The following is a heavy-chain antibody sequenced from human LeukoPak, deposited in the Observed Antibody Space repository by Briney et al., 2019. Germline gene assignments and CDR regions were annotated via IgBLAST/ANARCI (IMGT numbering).Heavy chain of an antibody. CDR1: GFTFGGYG. D-gene: IGHD1-14*01. CDR3: TRYNNDHFDY. V-gene: IGHV3-33*01. Sequence: GGSLRLSCAGSGFTFGGYGMHWFRQTPGKGPEWVAVIAYDGSRAFYADSVKGRFTISRDNSKNTMSVQMDDLRAEDTAVYYCTRYNNDHFDYWGQGTLVTVSS. J-gene: IGHJ4*02. CDR2: IAYDGSRA.